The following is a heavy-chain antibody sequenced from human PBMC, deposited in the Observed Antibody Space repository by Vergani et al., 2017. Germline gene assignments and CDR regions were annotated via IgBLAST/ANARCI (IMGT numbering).Heavy chain of an antibody. J-gene: IGHJ6*04. V-gene: IGHV3-21*01. CDR2: ISSSSSYI. D-gene: IGHD3-10*01. Sequence: EVQLVESGGGLVKRGGSLRLSCAASGFTFSSYSMNWVRQAPGKGLEWVSSISSSSSYIHYSDSLKGRFTISRDNAKSSLYLQMNSLRAEDTGVYYCAGERYYRCSGSYPYWSYYCLDVWGKGTTVTVSS. CDR1: GFTFSSYS. CDR3: AGERYYRCSGSYPYWSYYCLDV.